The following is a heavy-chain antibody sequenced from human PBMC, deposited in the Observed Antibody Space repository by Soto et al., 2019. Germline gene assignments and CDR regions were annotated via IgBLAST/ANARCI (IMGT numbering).Heavy chain of an antibody. J-gene: IGHJ4*02. Sequence: QITLKESGPTVVKPTEPLTLTCTFSGFSLTTRGVCVGCVGQSPGKAPERLALVYWDDDKRYSTSLKSNLTTTQDTSPTLVALTMAKVDPADPAAYFCAQRLLRTVFGLVTPTATYFDFWGQGTPVVVSS. D-gene: IGHD3-3*01. CDR2: VYWDDDK. CDR1: GFSLTTRGVC. V-gene: IGHV2-5*02. CDR3: AQRLLRTVFGLVTPTATYFDF.